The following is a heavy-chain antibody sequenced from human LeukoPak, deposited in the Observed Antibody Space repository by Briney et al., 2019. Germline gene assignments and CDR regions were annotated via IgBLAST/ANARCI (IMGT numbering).Heavy chain of an antibody. CDR3: AKGLKGCSGAGCYCFFDF. CDR2: ITGSGGGT. D-gene: IGHD2-15*01. Sequence: GGSLRLSCAASGFAFSNYAMSWVRQAPGKGLEWVSSITGSGGGTYYADSVKGRFTISRDNSKNTLDLQMNSLRAEDTAVYYCAKGLKGCSGAGCYCFFDFWGQGTLVTVSS. V-gene: IGHV3-23*01. CDR1: GFAFSNYA. J-gene: IGHJ4*02.